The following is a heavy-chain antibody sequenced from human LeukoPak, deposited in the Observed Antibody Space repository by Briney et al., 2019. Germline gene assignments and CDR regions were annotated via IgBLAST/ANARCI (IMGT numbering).Heavy chain of an antibody. D-gene: IGHD3-22*01. CDR1: GYTFSSYY. J-gene: IGHJ4*02. CDR3: ARVGDYYDSSGYYSY. V-gene: IGHV1-46*01. Sequence: ASVKVSCKASGYTFSSYYMHWVRQAPGQGLEWMGVINPSGGGTNNAQKFQGRVTMTRDTSTSTVYMELSSLRSEDTAVYYCARVGDYYDSSGYYSYWGQGTLVTVSS. CDR2: INPSGGGT.